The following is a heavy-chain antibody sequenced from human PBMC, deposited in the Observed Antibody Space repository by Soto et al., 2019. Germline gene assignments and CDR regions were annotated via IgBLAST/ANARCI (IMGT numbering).Heavy chain of an antibody. J-gene: IGHJ5*02. CDR1: GYTFTGYY. V-gene: IGHV1-2*02. CDR2: INPNSGGT. CDR3: ARVRNYDILTGYYGP. D-gene: IGHD3-9*01. Sequence: ASVKVSCKASGYTFTGYYMHWVRQAPGQGLEWMGWINPNSGGTNYAQKFQGRVTMTRDTSISTAYMELSRLRPDDTAVYYCARVRNYDILTGYYGPWGQGTLVTVSS.